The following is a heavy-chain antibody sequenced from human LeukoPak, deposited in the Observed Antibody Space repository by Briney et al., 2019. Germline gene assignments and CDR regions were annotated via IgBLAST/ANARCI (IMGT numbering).Heavy chain of an antibody. CDR3: ARATYQSYDFWSGYLIKGYYFDY. V-gene: IGHV3-7*01. CDR1: GFTFSSYW. CDR2: IKQDGSEK. J-gene: IGHJ4*02. Sequence: GGSLRLSCAASGFTFSSYWMSWVRQAPGKGLEWVANIKQDGSEKYYVDSVKGRFTISRDNAKNSLYLQMNSLRAEDTAVYYCARATYQSYDFWSGYLIKGYYFDYWGQGTLVTVSS. D-gene: IGHD3-3*01.